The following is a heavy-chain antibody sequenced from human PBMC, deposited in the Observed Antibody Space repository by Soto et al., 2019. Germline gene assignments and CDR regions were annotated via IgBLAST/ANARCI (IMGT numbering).Heavy chain of an antibody. CDR3: ARVSGHNTGYYSVYFMDV. Sequence: TSETLSLTCNVSGGSISSGDYYWTWIRQSPGKGLEWIGYIYYTGSTFYSPSLKSRVTISLDTSENHFSLDMNSVTAADTAVYFCARVSGHNTGYYSVYFMDVWGQGTTVTAP. CDR2: IYYTGST. V-gene: IGHV4-30-4*01. D-gene: IGHD5-18*01. CDR1: GGSISSGDYY. J-gene: IGHJ6*02.